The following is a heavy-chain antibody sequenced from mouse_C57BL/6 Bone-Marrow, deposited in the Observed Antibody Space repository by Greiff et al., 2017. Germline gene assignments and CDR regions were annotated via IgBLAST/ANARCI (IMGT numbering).Heavy chain of an antibody. V-gene: IGHV5-12*01. D-gene: IGHD2-1*01. J-gene: IGHJ3*01. Sequence: EVMLVESGGGLVQPGGSLKLSCAASGFTFSDYYMYWVRQTPEKRLEWVAYISNGGGSTYYPDTVKGRFTISRDNAKTTLYLQMSRLKSEDTAMYYCARHGVTPYWGQGTLVTVSA. CDR3: ARHGVTPY. CDR2: ISNGGGST. CDR1: GFTFSDYY.